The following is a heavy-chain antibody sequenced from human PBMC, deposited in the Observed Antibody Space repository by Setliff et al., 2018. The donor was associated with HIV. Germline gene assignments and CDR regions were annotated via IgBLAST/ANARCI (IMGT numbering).Heavy chain of an antibody. CDR2: MYSGGTT. CDR1: GFTVDSKY. J-gene: IGHJ4*02. CDR3: ATCSGPLDY. D-gene: IGHD6-19*01. V-gene: IGHV3-53*04. Sequence: GGSLRLSCAASGFTVDSKYMSWVRQAPGKGLEWASVMYSGGTTYYADSVKGRFTISRHNSKNTLYLQMDSLRSEDTAVYYCATCSGPLDYWGQGTLVTVSS.